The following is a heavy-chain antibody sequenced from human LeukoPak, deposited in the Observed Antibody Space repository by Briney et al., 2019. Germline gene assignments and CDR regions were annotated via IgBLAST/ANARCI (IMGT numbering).Heavy chain of an antibody. CDR3: ARVSYQEGVDY. Sequence: SETLSLTCTVSRGSVTSYYWSWIRQPPGKGLEWIGDVCFSGDTKYNPSLQSRVTISVDTSKNQFSLKLSFVTAADTAVYYCARVSYQEGVDYWGQGTLVTVSS. CDR1: RGSVTSYY. D-gene: IGHD2-2*01. V-gene: IGHV4-59*08. CDR2: VCFSGDT. J-gene: IGHJ4*02.